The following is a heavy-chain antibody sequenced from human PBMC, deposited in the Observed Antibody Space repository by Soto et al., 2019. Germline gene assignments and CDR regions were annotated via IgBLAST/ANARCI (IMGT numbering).Heavy chain of an antibody. Sequence: RLPETLSLTCGVSGGTVASSHWWSWVRQSPGRGLEWIGNVYHTGDTNFNPSLQSRVTFSVDKSNNQFSLRLTSVTAADTAVYFCAREIVTAGGNNYFDPWGPGTLVTVSS. V-gene: IGHV4-4*01. D-gene: IGHD2-21*02. CDR1: GGTVASSHW. J-gene: IGHJ5*02. CDR2: VYHTGDT. CDR3: AREIVTAGGNNYFDP.